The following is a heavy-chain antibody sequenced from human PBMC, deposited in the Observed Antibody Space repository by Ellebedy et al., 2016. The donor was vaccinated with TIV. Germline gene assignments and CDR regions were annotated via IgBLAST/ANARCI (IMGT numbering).Heavy chain of an antibody. J-gene: IGHJ4*02. V-gene: IGHV4-59*10. CDR2: IYTSGSA. D-gene: IGHD6-19*01. CDR3: ARVQRPAGIAVAGYYFDY. CDR1: GGSFSGYY. Sequence: SETLSLXXAVYGGSFSGYYWSWIRQPAGKGLEWIGRIYTSGSANYNPSLKSRVTMSVDTSKNQFSLKLSSVTAADTAVYYCARVQRPAGIAVAGYYFDYWGQGTLVTVSS.